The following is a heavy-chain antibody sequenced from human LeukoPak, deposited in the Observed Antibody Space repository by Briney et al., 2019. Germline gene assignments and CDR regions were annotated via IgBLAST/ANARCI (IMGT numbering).Heavy chain of an antibody. D-gene: IGHD1-14*01. CDR1: GDSVSSNSAT. V-gene: IGHV6-1*01. CDR2: TYYRSGWFN. Sequence: SQTLSLTCAISGDSVSSNSATWNWIRQSPSSGLEWLGRTYYRSGWFNDYAISVKSRITINPDTSKNQFSLDLNSMTPEDTAVYYCALRRNFRAFDVWGQGTVVTVSS. J-gene: IGHJ3*01. CDR3: ALRRNFRAFDV.